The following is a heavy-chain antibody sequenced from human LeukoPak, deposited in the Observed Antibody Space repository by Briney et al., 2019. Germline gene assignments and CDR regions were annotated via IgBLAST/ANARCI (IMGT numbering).Heavy chain of an antibody. Sequence: PGGSLRLSWAASGFTFSSYAMHWVRQASGKGLEWVAVISYDGSNKYYADSVKGRFTISRDNSKNTLCLQMNSLRAEDTAVYYCARDSWMGGYFDYWGQGTLVTVSS. J-gene: IGHJ4*02. CDR2: ISYDGSNK. CDR1: GFTFSSYA. D-gene: IGHD2-15*01. V-gene: IGHV3-30*04. CDR3: ARDSWMGGYFDY.